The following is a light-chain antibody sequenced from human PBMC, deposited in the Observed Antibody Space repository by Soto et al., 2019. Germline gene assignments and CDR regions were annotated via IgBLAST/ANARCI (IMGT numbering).Light chain of an antibody. J-gene: IGKJ5*01. CDR1: QSVSSY. CDR2: DAS. CDR3: QQRRNWPSIT. V-gene: IGKV3-11*01. Sequence: EIVLTQSPAILSLSPGERATLSCRASQSVSSYLAWYQQKPGQAPRLLISDASNRATGIPARFSGSGSGTDFTLTISSLEAEDFAVYYCQQRRNWPSITFGQGTRLEIK.